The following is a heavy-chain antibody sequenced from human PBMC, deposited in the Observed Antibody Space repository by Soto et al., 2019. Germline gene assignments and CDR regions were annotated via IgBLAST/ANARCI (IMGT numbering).Heavy chain of an antibody. D-gene: IGHD3-3*01. CDR3: ARIPDFWSGNYLHSGRGGMDV. CDR1: GGTFSSDG. Sequence: GASVKVSCKASGGTFSSDGISWVRQAPGQGLEWMGGIIPVFGTTTYAQKFQGRVTITADKSTSTAYMVLGRLRAEDTAMYYCARIPDFWSGNYLHSGRGGMDVWGQGTAVTVSS. V-gene: IGHV1-69*06. CDR2: IIPVFGTT. J-gene: IGHJ6*02.